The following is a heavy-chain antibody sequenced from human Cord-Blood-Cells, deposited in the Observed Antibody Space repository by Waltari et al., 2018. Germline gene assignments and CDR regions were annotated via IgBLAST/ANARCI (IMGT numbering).Heavy chain of an antibody. CDR2: ISWNSGSI. J-gene: IGHJ4*02. D-gene: IGHD1-26*01. Sequence: EVQLVESGGGLVQPGRSLRLSCAASGFTFDDYAMHWVRQAPGKGLEWVSGISWNSGSIGDADSVEGRFASSGYNAKNSLYLQMNSLRAEDTALYYWAKDKSGGYAGWGQGTLVTVSS. CDR1: GFTFDDYA. CDR3: AKDKSGGYAG. V-gene: IGHV3-9*01.